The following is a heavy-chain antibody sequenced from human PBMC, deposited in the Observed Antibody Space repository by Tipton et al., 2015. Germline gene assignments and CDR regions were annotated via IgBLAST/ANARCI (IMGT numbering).Heavy chain of an antibody. J-gene: IGHJ5*02. CDR1: GGSISTTRDY. CDR2: IYYSGST. Sequence: TLSLTCTVPGGSISTTRDYWAWIRQPPGKGLEWIGSIYYSGSTYYNPSLKSRVTISVDTSKNQFSLKLSSVTAADTAVYYCARQAPIAVAASNWFDPWGQGTLVTVSS. CDR3: ARQAPIAVAASNWFDP. V-gene: IGHV4-39*01. D-gene: IGHD6-19*01.